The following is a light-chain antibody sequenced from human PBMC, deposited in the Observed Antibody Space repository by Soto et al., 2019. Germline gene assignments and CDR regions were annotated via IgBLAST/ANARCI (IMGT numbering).Light chain of an antibody. CDR1: QSVSSSY. J-gene: IGKJ3*01. V-gene: IGKV3-20*01. CDR3: QQYGSSLL. Sequence: EIVLTQSPGTLSLSPRERATLSCRASQSVSSSYLAWYQQKPGQAPRLLIYGASSRATGIPDRFSGSGSGTDFTLTISRLEPEDFAVYYCQQYGSSLLFGPGTKVDIK. CDR2: GAS.